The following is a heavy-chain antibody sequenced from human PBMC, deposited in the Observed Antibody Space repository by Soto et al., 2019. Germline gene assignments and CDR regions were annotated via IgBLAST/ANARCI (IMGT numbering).Heavy chain of an antibody. D-gene: IGHD2-2*01. V-gene: IGHV4-31*03. J-gene: IGHJ6*02. CDR1: GGSISSGGYY. Sequence: SETLSLTCTVSGGSISSGGYYWSWIRQHPGKGLEWIGYIYYSGSTYYNPSLKSRVTISVDTSKNQFSLKLSSVTAADTAVYYCARANCSSTSCYWNYYYGMDVWGQGTTVTVSS. CDR3: ARANCSSTSCYWNYYYGMDV. CDR2: IYYSGST.